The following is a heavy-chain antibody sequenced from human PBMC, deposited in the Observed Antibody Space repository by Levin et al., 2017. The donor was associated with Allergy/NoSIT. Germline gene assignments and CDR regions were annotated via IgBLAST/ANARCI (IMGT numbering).Heavy chain of an antibody. Sequence: SQTLSLTCTVSGGSVSSGLYYWSWIRQPPGKGLEWIGCIFYTGSTNYNPSLQSRVTIPIETPRNQFSLKLGSVTSADTALYYGARDNGFKAGRVAAAGTVDVWGQGTTVTVS. CDR3: ARDNGFKAGRVAAAGTVDV. CDR2: IFYTGST. CDR1: GGSVSSGLYY. V-gene: IGHV4-61*01. D-gene: IGHD6-13*01. J-gene: IGHJ6*02.